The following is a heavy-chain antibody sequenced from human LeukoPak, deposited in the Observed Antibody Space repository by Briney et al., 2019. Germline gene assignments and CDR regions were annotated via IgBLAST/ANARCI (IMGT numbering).Heavy chain of an antibody. CDR3: ARYASGSYPLYFDY. Sequence: GGSLRLSCAASGFTFNTYSMNWVRQAPGKGLEWVSSISSSSSHIYYADSVKGRFTISRDNAKNSLYLQMNSLRAEDTAVYYCARYASGSYPLYFDYWGQGTLVTVSS. D-gene: IGHD3-10*01. CDR1: GFTFNTYS. V-gene: IGHV3-21*01. J-gene: IGHJ4*02. CDR2: ISSSSSHI.